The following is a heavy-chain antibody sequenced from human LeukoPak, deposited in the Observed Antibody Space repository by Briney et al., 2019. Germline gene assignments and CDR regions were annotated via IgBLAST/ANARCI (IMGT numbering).Heavy chain of an antibody. CDR1: GFTVGNNY. Sequence: GGSPRLSCAASGFTVGNNYINWVRQAAGQGVKGIPLIYSGGRKHYADSVQGRFTIARDNSKNTLYLQMNNVRAQDTAVYYCARDGAAAASGTWAWGQGTLVTVSS. V-gene: IGHV3-53*01. CDR3: ARDGAAAASGTWA. CDR2: IYSGGRK. D-gene: IGHD6-13*01. J-gene: IGHJ5*02.